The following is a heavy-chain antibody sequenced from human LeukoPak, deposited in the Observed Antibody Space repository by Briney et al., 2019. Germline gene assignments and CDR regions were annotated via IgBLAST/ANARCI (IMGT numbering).Heavy chain of an antibody. Sequence: GGSLTLSCAASGFAFSSYAMNWVRQAPGKGLEWVSCISGSGGFTFYADSVKARFTISRDNSKNTLYLQMNSMRAEDTAEYYCAKTSTTVTTNFDYWGQGTLVTVSS. D-gene: IGHD4-17*01. CDR1: GFAFSSYA. CDR3: AKTSTTVTTNFDY. V-gene: IGHV3-23*01. CDR2: ISGSGGFT. J-gene: IGHJ4*02.